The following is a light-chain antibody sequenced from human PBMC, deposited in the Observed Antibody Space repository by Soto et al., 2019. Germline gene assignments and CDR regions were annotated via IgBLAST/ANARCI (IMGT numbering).Light chain of an antibody. V-gene: IGKV3-15*01. CDR3: QHYYSWPRT. J-gene: IGKJ1*01. Sequence: DRVMTQSPATLSVSPGERATLPCRASQTIGSNLAWYQQRPGQPPRLLIYGASTRATGIPARFSGSGSGTEFTLTITSLQSEDFAVYYCQHYYSWPRTFGQGTKVEV. CDR2: GAS. CDR1: QTIGSN.